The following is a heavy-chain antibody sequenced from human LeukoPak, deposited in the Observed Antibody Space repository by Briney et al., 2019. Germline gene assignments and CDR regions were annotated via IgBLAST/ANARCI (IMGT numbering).Heavy chain of an antibody. CDR1: GYTFTSFG. CDR3: TRDHCRGDNCPSFDY. V-gene: IGHV1-18*04. J-gene: IGHJ4*02. Sequence: ASVKVSCKPSGYTFTSFGISWVRQAPGQGLEWMGWIGAYNGDTNDAQKFQGRVTMTTDTSTSTAYMDLRSLRSDDTAVYYCTRDHCRGDNCPSFDYWGQGTLVTVSS. D-gene: IGHD2-15*01. CDR2: IGAYNGDT.